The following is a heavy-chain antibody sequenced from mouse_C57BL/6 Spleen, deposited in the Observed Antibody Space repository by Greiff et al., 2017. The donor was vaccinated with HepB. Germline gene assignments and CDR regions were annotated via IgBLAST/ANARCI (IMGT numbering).Heavy chain of an antibody. J-gene: IGHJ2*01. D-gene: IGHD2-4*01. CDR3: ASIYDYDEGLDY. V-gene: IGHV3-6*01. Sequence: EVQLQESGPGLVKPSQSLSLTCSVTGYSITSGYYWNWIRQFPGNKLEWMGYISYDGSNNYNPSLKNRISITRDTSKNQFFLKLNSVTTEDTATYDCASIYDYDEGLDYWGQGTTLTVSS. CDR1: GYSITSGYY. CDR2: ISYDGSN.